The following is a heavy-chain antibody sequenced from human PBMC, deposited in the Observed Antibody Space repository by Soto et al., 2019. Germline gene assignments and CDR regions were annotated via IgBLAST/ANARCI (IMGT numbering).Heavy chain of an antibody. CDR2: IIPIFGTA. Sequence: QVQLVQSGAEVKKPGSSVKVSCKASGGTFSSYAISWVRQAPGQGLEWMGGIIPIFGTANYAQKFQGRVTITADESTSTAYMELSSLRSEDTAVYYCARERVSSTRSPALYYYGMDVWGQGTTVTVSS. D-gene: IGHD2-2*01. V-gene: IGHV1-69*01. J-gene: IGHJ6*02. CDR1: GGTFSSYA. CDR3: ARERVSSTRSPALYYYGMDV.